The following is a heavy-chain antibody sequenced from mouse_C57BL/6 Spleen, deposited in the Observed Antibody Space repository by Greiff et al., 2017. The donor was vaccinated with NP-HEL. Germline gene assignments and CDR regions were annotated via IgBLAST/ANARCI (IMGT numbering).Heavy chain of an antibody. D-gene: IGHD1-1*01. CDR2: ISYSGST. CDR3: ARAGGSSFYAMDY. CDR1: GYSITSGYD. Sequence: EVQRVESGPGMVKPSQSLSLTCTVTGYSITSGYDWHWIRHFPGNKLEWMGYISYSGSTNYNPSLKSRIPITHDTSKNHFFLKLNSVTTEDTATYYCARAGGSSFYAMDYWGQGTSVTVSS. V-gene: IGHV3-1*01. J-gene: IGHJ4*01.